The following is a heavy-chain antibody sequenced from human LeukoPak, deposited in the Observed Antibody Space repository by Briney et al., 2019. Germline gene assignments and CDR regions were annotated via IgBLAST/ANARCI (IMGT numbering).Heavy chain of an antibody. Sequence: KTSESLSLTCVVSGTSVSSSHWNWIRQLPGKGPEWIGCLSYTGKTDYNPSLTSRVTISLDTSKNQVSLKLRSVTAADTAVYYCSEGYFEPFDHWGQGTLLTVSS. V-gene: IGHV4-59*02. J-gene: IGHJ4*02. D-gene: IGHD2/OR15-2a*01. CDR1: GTSVSSSH. CDR2: LSYTGKT. CDR3: SEGYFEPFDH.